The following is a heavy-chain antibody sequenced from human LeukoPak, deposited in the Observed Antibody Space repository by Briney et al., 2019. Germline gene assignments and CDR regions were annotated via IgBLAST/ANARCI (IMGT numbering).Heavy chain of an antibody. Sequence: ASVKVSCKVSGYTLTELSMHWARQAPGKGLEWMGGFDPEDGETIYAQKFQGRVTMTEDTSTDTAYMELSSLRSEDTAVYYCATARIAAAPGAFDIWGQGTMVTVSS. CDR1: GYTLTELS. D-gene: IGHD6-13*01. V-gene: IGHV1-24*01. CDR2: FDPEDGET. J-gene: IGHJ3*02. CDR3: ATARIAAAPGAFDI.